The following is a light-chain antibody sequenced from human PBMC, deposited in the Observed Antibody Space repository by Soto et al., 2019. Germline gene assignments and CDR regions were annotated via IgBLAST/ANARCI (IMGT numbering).Light chain of an antibody. CDR1: SSNIGPTYD. V-gene: IGLV1-40*01. CDR3: QSYDTSLRDWV. CDR2: ANT. Sequence: QSVLTQPPSVSGAPGQRVTISCTGSSSNIGPTYDVHWYQQLPGTAPKLLIYANTNRPSGVPDRFSGSKSGTSASLAITGLQAEDEADYYCQSYDTSLRDWVFGGGTQLTVL. J-gene: IGLJ3*02.